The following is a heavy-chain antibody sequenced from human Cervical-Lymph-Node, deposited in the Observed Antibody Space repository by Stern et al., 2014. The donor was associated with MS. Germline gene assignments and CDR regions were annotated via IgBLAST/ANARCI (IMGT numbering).Heavy chain of an antibody. CDR1: GFSFSRYA. Sequence: VQLVESGGGVVQPGRSLRLSCAASGFSFSRYAMHWVRQAPGQGLEWVALIWYDGSNPCYADSVTGRCTISRDNCKNTLYLQMNSLRAEDTAVYYCASAYSSSHYYFDYWGQGTLVTVSS. V-gene: IGHV3-33*01. D-gene: IGHD6-13*01. CDR3: ASAYSSSHYYFDY. CDR2: IWYDGSNP. J-gene: IGHJ4*02.